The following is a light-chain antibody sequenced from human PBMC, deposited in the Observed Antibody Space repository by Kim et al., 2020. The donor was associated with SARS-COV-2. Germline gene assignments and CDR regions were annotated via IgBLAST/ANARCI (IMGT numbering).Light chain of an antibody. Sequence: DIQLTQSPSFLSASIGDRVTITCRASQDVNSYLAWYQQKPGKAPKLLISVASALQSGVPSRFSGSGSGTEFTLTISSLQPEDFASYYCQQLISYPITFGQGTRLEIK. V-gene: IGKV1-9*01. J-gene: IGKJ5*01. CDR1: QDVNSY. CDR2: VAS. CDR3: QQLISYPIT.